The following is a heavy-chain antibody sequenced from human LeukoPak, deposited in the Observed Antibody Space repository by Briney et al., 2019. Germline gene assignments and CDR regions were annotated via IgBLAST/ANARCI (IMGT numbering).Heavy chain of an antibody. CDR2: INHSGST. Sequence: SETLSLTCAVYGGSFSGYYWSWIRQPPGKGLEWIGEINHSGSTNYNPSLKSRVTISVDTSKNQFSLKLSSVTAADTAVYYCARALRFDYWGQGTLVTVSS. CDR1: GGSFSGYY. V-gene: IGHV4-34*01. CDR3: ARALRFDY. J-gene: IGHJ4*02.